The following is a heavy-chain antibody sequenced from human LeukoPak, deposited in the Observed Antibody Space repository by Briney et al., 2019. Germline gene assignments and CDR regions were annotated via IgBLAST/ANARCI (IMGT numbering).Heavy chain of an antibody. J-gene: IGHJ3*02. CDR2: ITSNSNYI. D-gene: IGHD1-26*01. CDR3: ARFKGVGSYVRRDAFDI. Sequence: GGSLRLSCTASRFTFKTYTMNWVRQAPGKGLEWISSITSNSNYIFYADSLKGRFTISRDNAKNSLYLQMNSLRAEDTAVYYYARFKGVGSYVRRDAFDIWGQGTMVTVSS. V-gene: IGHV3-21*01. CDR1: RFTFKTYT.